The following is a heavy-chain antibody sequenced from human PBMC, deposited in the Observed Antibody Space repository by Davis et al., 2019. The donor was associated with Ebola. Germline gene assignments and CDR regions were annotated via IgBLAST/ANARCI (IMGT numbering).Heavy chain of an antibody. Sequence: GESLKISCAASGFTFSDYYMSWIRQAPGKGLEWVSYISSSSSYTNYADSVKGRFTISRDNAKNSLYLQMNSLRAEDTAVYYCARDGGQGYYDSSGYYYVIHYYGMDVWGQGTTVTVSS. V-gene: IGHV3-11*06. CDR3: ARDGGQGYYDSSGYYYVIHYYGMDV. CDR2: ISSSSSYT. J-gene: IGHJ6*02. CDR1: GFTFSDYY. D-gene: IGHD3-22*01.